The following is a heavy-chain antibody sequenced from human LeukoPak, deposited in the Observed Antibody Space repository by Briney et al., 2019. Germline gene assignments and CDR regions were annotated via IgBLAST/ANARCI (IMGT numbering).Heavy chain of an antibody. CDR3: ARYGSRRSGFDY. V-gene: IGHV4-59*08. J-gene: IGHJ4*02. CDR1: GGSISYYY. Sequence: SETLSLTCSVSGGSISYYYWNWIRQPPGKGLEWLGYIYYSGSTYYNPSLKSRVTISVDTSKNQFSLKLSSVTAADTAVYYCARYGSRRSGFDYWGQGTLVTVSS. D-gene: IGHD3-10*01. CDR2: IYYSGST.